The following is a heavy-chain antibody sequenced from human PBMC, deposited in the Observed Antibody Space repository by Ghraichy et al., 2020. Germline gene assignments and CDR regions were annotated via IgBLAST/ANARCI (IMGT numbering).Heavy chain of an antibody. CDR1: GGSFSGYY. CDR3: ARGVRAARPHHFDY. Sequence: SETLSLTCAVYGGSFSGYYWSWIRQPPGKGLEWIGEINHSGSTNYNPSLKSRVTISVDTSKNQFSLKLSSVTAADTAVYYCARGVRAARPHHFDYWGQGTLVTVSS. D-gene: IGHD6-6*01. J-gene: IGHJ4*02. CDR2: INHSGST. V-gene: IGHV4-34*01.